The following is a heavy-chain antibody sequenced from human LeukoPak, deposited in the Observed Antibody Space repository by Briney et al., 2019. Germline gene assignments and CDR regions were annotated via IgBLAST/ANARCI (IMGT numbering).Heavy chain of an antibody. CDR3: ARDPGGRYFDWSQDY. V-gene: IGHV3-30-3*01. Sequence: GGSLRLSCAASGFTFSSYAMHWVRQAPGKGLEWVAVISYDGSNKYYADSVKGRFTISRDNSKNTLYLQMNSLRAEDTAVYYCARDPGGRYFDWSQDYWGQETLVTVSS. CDR2: ISYDGSNK. D-gene: IGHD3-9*01. CDR1: GFTFSSYA. J-gene: IGHJ4*02.